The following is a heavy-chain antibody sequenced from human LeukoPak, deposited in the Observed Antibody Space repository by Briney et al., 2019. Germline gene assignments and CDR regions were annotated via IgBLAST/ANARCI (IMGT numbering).Heavy chain of an antibody. J-gene: IGHJ6*02. CDR2: IYYSGST. CDR1: GGSISSYY. V-gene: IGHV4-59*01. D-gene: IGHD5-12*01. Sequence: SETLSHTCTVSGGSISSYYWSWIRQPPGKGLEWIGYIYYSGSTNYNPSLKSRVTISVDTSKNQFSLKLSSVTAADTAVYYCARAYSGYGPHYYYYYGMDVWGQGTTVTVSS. CDR3: ARAYSGYGPHYYYYYGMDV.